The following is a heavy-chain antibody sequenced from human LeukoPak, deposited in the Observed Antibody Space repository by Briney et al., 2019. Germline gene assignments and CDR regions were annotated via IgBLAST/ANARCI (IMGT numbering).Heavy chain of an antibody. CDR3: ARDLGNGGNSFDY. CDR2: SSTSSSYI. CDR1: GFTVSRHS. J-gene: IGHJ4*02. Sequence: GGSLRLSCAASGFTVSRHSMNWVRQAPGKGLEWVSSSSTSSSYIYYADSVRGRLTISRDNAKNSLYLQMNSLRAEDTAVYYCARDLGNGGNSFDYWGQGTLVTVSS. V-gene: IGHV3-21*01. D-gene: IGHD4-23*01.